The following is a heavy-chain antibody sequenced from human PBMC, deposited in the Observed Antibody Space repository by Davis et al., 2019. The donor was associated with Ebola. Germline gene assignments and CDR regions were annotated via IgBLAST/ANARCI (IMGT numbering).Heavy chain of an antibody. CDR2: INSDESIT. V-gene: IGHV3-74*03. CDR1: GFIFSSYW. Sequence: HTGGSLRLSCAASGFIFSSYWMHWVRQAPGKGLVWVSRINSDESITTYADSVKGRFTISRDNTKNTLYLQMNSLRAEDTAVYYCARSLKGASVSTYYGMDVWGQGTTVTVSS. D-gene: IGHD3-16*02. CDR3: ARSLKGASVSTYYGMDV. J-gene: IGHJ6*02.